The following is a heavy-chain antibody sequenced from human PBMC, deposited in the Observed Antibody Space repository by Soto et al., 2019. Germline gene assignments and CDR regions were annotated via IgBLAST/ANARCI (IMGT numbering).Heavy chain of an antibody. CDR2: IKQDGSEK. J-gene: IGHJ6*02. CDR1: GFTFSSYW. CDR3: ARSIAVAGTRYYYYGMDV. Sequence: PGGSLRLSCAASGFTFSSYWMSWVRQAPGKGLEWVANIKQDGSEKYYVDSVKGRFTISRDNAKNSLYLQMNSLRAEDTAVYYCARSIAVAGTRYYYYGMDVWGQGTTVTVSS. V-gene: IGHV3-7*01. D-gene: IGHD6-19*01.